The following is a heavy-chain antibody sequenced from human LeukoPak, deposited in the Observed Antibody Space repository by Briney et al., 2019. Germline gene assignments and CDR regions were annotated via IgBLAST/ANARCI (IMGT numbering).Heavy chain of an antibody. J-gene: IGHJ4*02. D-gene: IGHD3-22*01. V-gene: IGHV1-8*01. CDR1: GYTFTGYD. CDR3: ARGRPESGETYYYDSSGYSSY. Sequence: ASVKVSCKASGYTFTGYDINWVRQATGQGLEWMGWMNPNSGNTGYAQKFQGRVPMTRNTSISTAYMELSSLRSEDTAVYYCARGRPESGETYYYDSSGYSSYWGQGTLVTVSS. CDR2: MNPNSGNT.